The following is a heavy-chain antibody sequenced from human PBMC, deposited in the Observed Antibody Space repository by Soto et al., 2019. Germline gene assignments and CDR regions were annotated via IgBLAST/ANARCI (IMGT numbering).Heavy chain of an antibody. CDR2: IYWDDDK. Sequence: QITLKESGPTLVKPTQTLTMTCTFSGFSLSTSGVGVGWIRQPPGKALEWLALIYWDDDKRYSPSLKSRLTITKDNSKIQMVLTMTNMDPVDTATYYCAHSVPTTVTTSHFDSWGQGTLVTVSS. V-gene: IGHV2-5*02. CDR3: AHSVPTTVTTSHFDS. D-gene: IGHD4-17*01. J-gene: IGHJ4*02. CDR1: GFSLSTSGVG.